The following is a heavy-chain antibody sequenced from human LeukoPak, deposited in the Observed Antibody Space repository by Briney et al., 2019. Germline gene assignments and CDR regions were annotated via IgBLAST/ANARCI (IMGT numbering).Heavy chain of an antibody. J-gene: IGHJ3*02. CDR1: GGTFISYA. D-gene: IGHD2-15*01. Sequence: SVKVSCKASGGTFISYAISWVRQAPGQGLEWMGGIIPIFGTANYAQKFQGRVTITADESTSTAYMELSSLRSEDTAVYYCAREGEGCSGGSCYYAFDIWGQGTMATVSS. V-gene: IGHV1-69*13. CDR2: IIPIFGTA. CDR3: AREGEGCSGGSCYYAFDI.